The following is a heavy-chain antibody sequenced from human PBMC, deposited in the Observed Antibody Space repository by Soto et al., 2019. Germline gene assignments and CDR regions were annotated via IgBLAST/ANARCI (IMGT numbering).Heavy chain of an antibody. V-gene: IGHV4-31*03. Sequence: SETLSLTCSVSGGSVSSNIYYWTWIRQRPGKGPEWIGHIYYSGSTYYNPSLKSRVTISLDMSKNQFSLKLTSVSAADTAVYYCARGYDYDSGGYFFDYWGQGTLVTVSS. CDR1: GGSVSSNIYY. CDR3: ARGYDYDSGGYFFDY. J-gene: IGHJ4*02. D-gene: IGHD3-22*01. CDR2: IYYSGST.